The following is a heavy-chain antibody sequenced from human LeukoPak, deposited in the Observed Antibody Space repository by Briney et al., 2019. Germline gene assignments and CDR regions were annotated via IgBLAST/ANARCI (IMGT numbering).Heavy chain of an antibody. J-gene: IGHJ5*02. CDR1: GYTFTGYY. V-gene: IGHV1-2*02. Sequence: SVNVSCKASGYTFTGYYMHGVRQAPGQGREGMGWINPNSGGTNYAQKFQGRVTMTSDTSISTAYMELSRLRSDDTAVYYCASNKSITMIVDGWFDPWGQGTLVTVSS. CDR2: INPNSGGT. D-gene: IGHD3-22*01. CDR3: ASNKSITMIVDGWFDP.